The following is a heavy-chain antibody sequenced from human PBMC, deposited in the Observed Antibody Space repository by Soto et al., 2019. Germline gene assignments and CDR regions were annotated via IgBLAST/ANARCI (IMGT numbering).Heavy chain of an antibody. CDR3: ARSIPVSGYDSRSGDY. Sequence: EVQLVESGGGLVKPGGSLRLSCAASGFTFRSYSMNWVRQAPGKGLEWVSAISSRSDYIYYAVSVKGRFTISRDNAKNSLYLQMNSLTAEDTAVYYCARSIPVSGYDSRSGDYWGQGTLVTVSS. D-gene: IGHD5-12*01. J-gene: IGHJ4*02. CDR2: ISSRSDYI. V-gene: IGHV3-21*01. CDR1: GFTFRSYS.